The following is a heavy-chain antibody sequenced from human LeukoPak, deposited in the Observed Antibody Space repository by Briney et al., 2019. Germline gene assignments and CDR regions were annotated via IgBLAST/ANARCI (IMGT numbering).Heavy chain of an antibody. CDR1: GGSFSGYY. J-gene: IGHJ4*02. CDR3: ARLHYYDYVWGSYRQYYFDY. Sequence: PSETLSLTCAVYGGSFSGYYWSWIRQPPGKGLGWIGEINHSGSTNYNPSLKSRVTISVDTSKNQFSLKLSSVTAADTAVYYCARLHYYDYVWGSYRQYYFDYWGQGTLVTVSS. CDR2: INHSGST. D-gene: IGHD3-16*02. V-gene: IGHV4-34*01.